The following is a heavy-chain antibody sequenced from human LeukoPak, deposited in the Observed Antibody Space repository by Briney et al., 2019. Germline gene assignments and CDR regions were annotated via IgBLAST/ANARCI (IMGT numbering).Heavy chain of an antibody. V-gene: IGHV3-66*01. CDR3: ARAEDYSYGTDY. D-gene: IGHD5-18*01. Sequence: GGSLRLSCAASGFTVSSNYMSWVRQAPGKGLEWVSVIYNGGSTYYADSVKGRFTISRDNSKNTLYLQMNSLRAEDTAVYYCARAEDYSYGTDYWGQGTLVTVSS. J-gene: IGHJ4*02. CDR2: IYNGGST. CDR1: GFTVSSNY.